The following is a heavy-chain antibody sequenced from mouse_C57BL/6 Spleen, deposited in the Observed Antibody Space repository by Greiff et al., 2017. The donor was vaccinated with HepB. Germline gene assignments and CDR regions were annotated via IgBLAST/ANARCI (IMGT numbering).Heavy chain of an antibody. CDR2: IRNKANNHAT. V-gene: IGHV6-6*01. CDR1: GFTFSDAW. J-gene: IGHJ4*01. CDR3: TRDDYYGSSYYAMDY. Sequence: VMLVESGGGLVQPGGSMKLSCAASGFTFSDAWMDWVRQSPEKGLEWVAEIRNKANNHATYYAESVKGRFTISRDDSKSSVYLQMNSLRAEDTGIYYCTRDDYYGSSYYAMDYWGQGTSVTVSS. D-gene: IGHD1-1*01.